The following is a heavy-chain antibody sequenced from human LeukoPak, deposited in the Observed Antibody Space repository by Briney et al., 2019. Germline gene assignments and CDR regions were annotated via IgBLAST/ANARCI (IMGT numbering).Heavy chain of an antibody. Sequence: NSSETLSLTCTVSGGSISSEYDYWSWIRQPPGKGLEWIGYINFSGSTGYNPSLQSRVSMSVDTSKNQFSLKVNSVTVADTAVYYCARDYDILTGLPYFWGQGTLVTVSS. D-gene: IGHD3-9*01. V-gene: IGHV4-30-4*01. CDR3: ARDYDILTGLPYF. CDR1: GGSISSEYDY. CDR2: INFSGST. J-gene: IGHJ4*02.